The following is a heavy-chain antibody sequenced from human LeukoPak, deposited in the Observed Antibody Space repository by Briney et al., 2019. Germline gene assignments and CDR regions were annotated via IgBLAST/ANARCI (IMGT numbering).Heavy chain of an antibody. CDR3: ARVAGRDYYYMDV. V-gene: IGHV4-34*01. Sequence: SETLSLTCAVYGGSFSGYYWSWIRQPPGKGLEWIGEINHSGSTNYNPSLKSRVTISVDTSKNQFSLKLSSVTAADTAVYHCARVAGRDYYYMDVWGKGTTVTVSS. D-gene: IGHD6-19*01. J-gene: IGHJ6*03. CDR2: INHSGST. CDR1: GGSFSGYY.